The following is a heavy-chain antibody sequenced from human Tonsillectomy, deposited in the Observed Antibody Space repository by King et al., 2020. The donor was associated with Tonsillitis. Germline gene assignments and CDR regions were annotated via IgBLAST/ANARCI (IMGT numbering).Heavy chain of an antibody. D-gene: IGHD4-17*01. V-gene: IGHV3-21*01. Sequence: VQLVESGGGLVKPGGSLRLSCAAPGFTFNNYTMNWVRQAPGKGLEWVSAIRSSRSYIYYADSVRGRFTISRDNAKNSLYLQMNSLRAEDTAVYYCAREGVSGYGFVYVTSGPIDNWGQRTLVTVSS. J-gene: IGHJ4*02. CDR1: GFTFNNYT. CDR2: IRSSRSYI. CDR3: AREGVSGYGFVYVTSGPIDN.